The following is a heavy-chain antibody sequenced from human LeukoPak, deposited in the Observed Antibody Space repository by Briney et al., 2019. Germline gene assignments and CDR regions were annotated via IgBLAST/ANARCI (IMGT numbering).Heavy chain of an antibody. D-gene: IGHD5-24*01. V-gene: IGHV3-7*01. J-gene: IGHJ4*02. CDR2: IKQDGSEK. CDR1: GFTFSSYS. Sequence: GGSLRLSCAASGFTFSSYSMNWVRQAPGKGLEWVANIKQDGSEKYYVDSVKGRFTISRDNAKNSLYLQMNSLRAEDTAVYYCARSGSVEMATPDYWGQGTLVTVSS. CDR3: ARSGSVEMATPDY.